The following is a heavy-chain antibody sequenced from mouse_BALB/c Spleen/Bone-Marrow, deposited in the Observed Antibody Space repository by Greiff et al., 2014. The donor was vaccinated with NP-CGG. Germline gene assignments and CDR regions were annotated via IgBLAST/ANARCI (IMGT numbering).Heavy chain of an antibody. CDR1: GYSFTGYN. D-gene: IGHD1-2*01. J-gene: IGHJ3*01. Sequence: EVQLQQSGPELEKPGASVKISCKASGYSFTGYNINWVKQSNGKSLEWIGNIDPYSGGTTYNQKFKGKATLTVDKSSSTAYMEVKSLTSEDSALYFCARAFYYGSFAYWGQGTLVTVSA. V-gene: IGHV1-42*01. CDR3: ARAFYYGSFAY. CDR2: IDPYSGGT.